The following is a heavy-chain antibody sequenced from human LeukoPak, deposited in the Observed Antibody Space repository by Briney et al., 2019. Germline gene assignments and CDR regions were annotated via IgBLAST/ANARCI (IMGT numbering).Heavy chain of an antibody. D-gene: IGHD2-15*01. Sequence: SETLSLTCTVSGGSISSYYWSWIRQPPGKGLEWIGYIYYSGSTNYNPSLKSRATISVDTSKNQFSLKLSSVTAADTAVYYCAKSVEGYCSGGSCYYYYYYMDVWGKGTTVTVSS. CDR3: AKSVEGYCSGGSCYYYYYYMDV. V-gene: IGHV4-59*01. CDR2: IYYSGST. J-gene: IGHJ6*03. CDR1: GGSISSYY.